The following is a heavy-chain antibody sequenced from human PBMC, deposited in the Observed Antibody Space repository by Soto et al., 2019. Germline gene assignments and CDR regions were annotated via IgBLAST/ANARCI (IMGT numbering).Heavy chain of an antibody. CDR2: IYYSGST. Sequence: SETLSLTCIVSGGSISSYYGGWFRQPPGKGLEWIGYIYYSGSTTYHPSLKSRVTISVDTSKNQFSLNLTSVTAADTAVYYCARLGGYYQAFDQWGQGSLVTVSS. D-gene: IGHD3-22*01. J-gene: IGHJ4*02. CDR3: ARLGGYYQAFDQ. V-gene: IGHV4-59*08. CDR1: GGSISSYY.